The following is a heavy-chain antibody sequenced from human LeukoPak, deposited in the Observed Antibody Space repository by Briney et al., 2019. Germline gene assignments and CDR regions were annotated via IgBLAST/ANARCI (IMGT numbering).Heavy chain of an antibody. D-gene: IGHD4-17*01. J-gene: IGHJ5*02. CDR2: INHSGST. CDR1: GGSFSGYY. CDR3: ARGLDYGDNYNWFDP. V-gene: IGHV4-34*01. Sequence: SETLSLTCAVYGGSFSGYYWSWIRQPPGKGLEWIGEINHSGSTNYNPSLKSRVTISVDTSKNQFSLKLSSVTAADTAVYYCARGLDYGDNYNWFDPWGQGTLVTVSS.